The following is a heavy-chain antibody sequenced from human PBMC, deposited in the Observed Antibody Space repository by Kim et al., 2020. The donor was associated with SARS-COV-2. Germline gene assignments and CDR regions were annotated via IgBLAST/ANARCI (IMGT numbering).Heavy chain of an antibody. V-gene: IGHV3-23*01. J-gene: IGHJ5*01. D-gene: IGHD4-17*01. CDR2: ISGSGSNT. CDR3: SKILTMTTNTYYVMYS. Sequence: GGSLRLSCAASGFTFSSYALTWVRQAPEKGLEWVSAISGSGSNTYYADSLKGRFTTSTDNTKKTLHLQMNSLRAEAKTVSYCSKILTMTTNTYYVMYSWG. CDR1: GFTFSSYA.